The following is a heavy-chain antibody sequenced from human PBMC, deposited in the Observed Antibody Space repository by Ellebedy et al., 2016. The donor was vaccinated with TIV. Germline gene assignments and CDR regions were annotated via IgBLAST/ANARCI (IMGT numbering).Heavy chain of an antibody. V-gene: IGHV4-61*01. J-gene: IGHJ5*02. CDR3: ARALTDSSGWYFARWFDP. D-gene: IGHD6-19*01. CDR1: GGSVSSGSYY. Sequence: GSLRLXXTVSGGSVSSGSYYWSWIRQPPGKGLEWIGYIYYSGSTNYNPSLKSRVTISVDTSKNQFSLKLSSVTAADTAVYYCARALTDSSGWYFARWFDPWGQGTLVTVSS. CDR2: IYYSGST.